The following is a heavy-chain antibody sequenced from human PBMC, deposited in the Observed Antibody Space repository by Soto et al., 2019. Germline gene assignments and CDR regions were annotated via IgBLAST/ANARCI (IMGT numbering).Heavy chain of an antibody. CDR2: ISGGGDRT. CDR3: GGKVLGSTSRPVWWYFDL. J-gene: IGHJ2*01. V-gene: IGHV3-23*01. Sequence: EVQLLESGGGLVQPGGSLRLSCVGSGFTFIIYAMNWVRQTPGKGLDWVSGISGGGDRTFDADSVKGRFTISIDYSKITVNLKMTSLRADFTAVYYCGGKVLGSTSRPVWWYFDLWGRGTLVTDSS. CDR1: GFTFIIYA. D-gene: IGHD2-2*01.